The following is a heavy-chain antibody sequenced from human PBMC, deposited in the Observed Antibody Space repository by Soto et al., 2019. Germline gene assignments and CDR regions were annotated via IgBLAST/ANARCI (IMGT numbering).Heavy chain of an antibody. CDR2: IRVNNGDT. CDR1: GYTFTNSG. J-gene: IGHJ4*02. D-gene: IGHD3-22*01. CDR3: ARIRSDSSSYYLDY. V-gene: IGHV1-18*01. Sequence: ASVKVSCKASGYTFTNSGFSWVRQAPGQGLEWVGWIRVNNGDTHYAQKLQGRVTITADESTSTAYMELSSLRYEDTAVYYCARIRSDSSSYYLDYWGQGTPVTVSS.